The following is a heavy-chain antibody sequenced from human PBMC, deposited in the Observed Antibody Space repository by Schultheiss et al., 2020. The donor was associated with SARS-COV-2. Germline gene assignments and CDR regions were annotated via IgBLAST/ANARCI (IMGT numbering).Heavy chain of an antibody. CDR2: ISGSGGST. J-gene: IGHJ4*02. CDR3: ARDDYGGYFDY. D-gene: IGHD4-17*01. V-gene: IGHV3-23*01. Sequence: GESLKISCAASGFTFSSYAMHWVRQAPGKGLEWVSAISGSGGSTYYADSVKGRFTISRDNSKNTLYLQMNSLRAEDTAVYYCARDDYGGYFDYLGQGTLVTVSS. CDR1: GFTFSSYA.